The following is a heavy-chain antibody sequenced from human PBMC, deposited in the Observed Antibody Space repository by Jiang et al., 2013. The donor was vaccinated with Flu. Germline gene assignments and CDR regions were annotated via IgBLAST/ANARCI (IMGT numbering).Heavy chain of an antibody. J-gene: IGHJ4*02. CDR1: GFTFRSYA. CDR2: ISGSGGRT. D-gene: IGHD3-3*01. Sequence: PGGSLRLSCVASGFTFRSYAMSWVRQAPGKGLEWVSAISGSGGRTYYADSVKGRFTISRDNSKNTLYLQMSSLRAEDTAVYYCAKDYDFWSGYYDYWGQGTLVTVFS. V-gene: IGHV3-23*01. CDR3: AKDYDFWSGYYDY.